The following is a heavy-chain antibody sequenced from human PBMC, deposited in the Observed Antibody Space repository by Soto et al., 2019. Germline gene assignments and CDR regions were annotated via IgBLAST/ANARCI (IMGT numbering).Heavy chain of an antibody. V-gene: IGHV3-74*01. J-gene: IGHJ4*02. CDR1: GFTFSSYW. CDR3: ARDTRGYSYGLHLTDFDY. Sequence: EVQLVESGGGLVQPGGSLRLSCAASGFTFSSYWMHWVRQAPGKGLVWVSRINSDGSSTSYADSVKGRFTISRDNAKNTLYLQMNSLRAEDTAVYYCARDTRGYSYGLHLTDFDYWGQGTLVTVSS. CDR2: INSDGSST. D-gene: IGHD5-18*01.